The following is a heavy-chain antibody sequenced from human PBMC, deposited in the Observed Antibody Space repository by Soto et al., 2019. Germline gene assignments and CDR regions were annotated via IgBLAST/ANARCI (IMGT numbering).Heavy chain of an antibody. CDR3: AKGYDSSGYYYYGMDV. V-gene: IGHV3-23*01. D-gene: IGHD3-22*01. Sequence: PGGSLRLSCAASGFTFSSYAMSWVRQAPGKGLEWVSAISGSGGSTYYADSVKGRFTISRDNSKNTLYLQMNSLRAEDTAVYYCAKGYDSSGYYYYGMDVWGQGTTVTVSS. CDR1: GFTFSSYA. CDR2: ISGSGGST. J-gene: IGHJ6*02.